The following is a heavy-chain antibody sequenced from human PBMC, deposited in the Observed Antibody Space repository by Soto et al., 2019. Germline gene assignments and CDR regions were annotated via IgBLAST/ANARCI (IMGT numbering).Heavy chain of an antibody. D-gene: IGHD2-8*01. Sequence: ASVKVSCKASGYTFTSYGISWVRQAPGRGLEWMGWISAYNGNTNYAQKLQGRVTMTTDTSTSTAYMELRSLRSDDTAVYYCARVRVCTNGVCYTGRLFDYWGQGTLVTVSS. CDR3: ARVRVCTNGVCYTGRLFDY. V-gene: IGHV1-18*01. J-gene: IGHJ4*02. CDR2: ISAYNGNT. CDR1: GYTFTSYG.